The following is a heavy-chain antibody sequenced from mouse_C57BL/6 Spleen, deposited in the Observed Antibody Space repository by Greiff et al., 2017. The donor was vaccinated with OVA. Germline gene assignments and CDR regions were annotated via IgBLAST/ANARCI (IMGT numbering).Heavy chain of an antibody. CDR2: IDPEDGET. CDR1: GFNINDYY. J-gene: IGHJ3*01. D-gene: IGHD2-4*01. V-gene: IGHV14-2*01. Sequence: EVQLQQSGAELVKPGASVKLSCTASGFNINDYYMHWVKQRTEQGLEWIGRIDPEDGETKYAPKFQGKATITADTSSNTAYLQLSSLTSEDTAVYYCARGDYDVRFAYWGQGTLVTVSA. CDR3: ARGDYDVRFAY.